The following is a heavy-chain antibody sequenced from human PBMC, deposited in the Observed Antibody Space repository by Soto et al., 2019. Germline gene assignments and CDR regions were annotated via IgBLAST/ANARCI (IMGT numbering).Heavy chain of an antibody. V-gene: IGHV4-34*01. CDR3: ARVHIGFDP. CDR1: GGSFSAYY. J-gene: IGHJ5*02. CDR2: INHRGST. Sequence: QVQLQQWGAGLLKPSETLSLTCAVYGGSFSAYYWSWIRQPPGKGLECIGEINHRGSTNYNPSLKSRVTISVDTSKNQFSLNLSSVTAADTAVYYCARVHIGFDPWGQGTLVTVSS.